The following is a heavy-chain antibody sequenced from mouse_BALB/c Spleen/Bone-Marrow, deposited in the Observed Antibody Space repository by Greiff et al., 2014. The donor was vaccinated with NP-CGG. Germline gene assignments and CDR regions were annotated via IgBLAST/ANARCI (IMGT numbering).Heavy chain of an antibody. J-gene: IGHJ4*01. V-gene: IGHV1-54*01. D-gene: IGHD2-4*01. Sequence: VQLQQSGAELVRPGTSVKVSCKGSGYAFTNYLIEWVKQRPGQGLKWIGVINSGSGGTKYNEKFKGKATLTADKSSSTAYMQPSSLTSDDSAVYFCARAITDAMDYWGQGTSVTVSS. CDR2: INSGSGGT. CDR1: GYAFTNYL. CDR3: ARAITDAMDY.